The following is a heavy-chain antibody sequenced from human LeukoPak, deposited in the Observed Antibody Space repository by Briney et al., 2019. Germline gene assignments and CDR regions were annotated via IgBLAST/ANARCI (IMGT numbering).Heavy chain of an antibody. CDR3: ARGDYYDSSGYLDY. D-gene: IGHD3-22*01. CDR2: ISYNGSNK. V-gene: IGHV3-30*04. Sequence: GKSLRLSCSASGFTFSSYAMHWVRQAPGKGLEWVAVISYNGSNKYYPDSVKGRFTISRDNSKNTLYLQMSSLRAEDTAVYYCARGDYYDSSGYLDYWGQGTLVTVSS. J-gene: IGHJ4*02. CDR1: GFTFSSYA.